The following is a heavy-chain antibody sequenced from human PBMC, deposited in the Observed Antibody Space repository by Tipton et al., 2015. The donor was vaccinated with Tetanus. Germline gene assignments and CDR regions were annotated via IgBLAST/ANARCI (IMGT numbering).Heavy chain of an antibody. J-gene: IGHJ5*02. D-gene: IGHD6-13*01. CDR1: GYTFTGYY. Sequence: QVQLVQSGAEVKKPGASVKVSCKASGYTFTGYYMHWVRQAPGQGLEWMGWINPNSGGTNYAQKFQGRVTMTRDTSISTAYMELSRLRSDDTAVYYCARGIAAAGTGGGFDPWGQGTLVTVSS. CDR2: INPNSGGT. V-gene: IGHV1-2*02. CDR3: ARGIAAAGTGGGFDP.